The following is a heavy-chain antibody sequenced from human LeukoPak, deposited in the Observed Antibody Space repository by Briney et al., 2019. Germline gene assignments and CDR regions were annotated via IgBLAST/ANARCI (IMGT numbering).Heavy chain of an antibody. CDR2: ISSGGGST. Sequence: GGSLRLSCAASGFTFSSYAMSWVRQAPGKGLEWASAISSGGGSTYYADSVKGRFTISRDNSKNTLSLQMNSLRAEDTAVYYCAKAGSGYNFGGFVWGQGTLVTVSS. D-gene: IGHD5-18*01. CDR1: GFTFSSYA. V-gene: IGHV3-23*01. CDR3: AKAGSGYNFGGFV. J-gene: IGHJ4*02.